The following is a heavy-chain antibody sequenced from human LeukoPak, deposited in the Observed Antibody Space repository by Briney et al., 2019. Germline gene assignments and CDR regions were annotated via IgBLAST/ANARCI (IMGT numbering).Heavy chain of an antibody. V-gene: IGHV3-30*03. CDR2: ISYDGSNK. Sequence: GGSLRLSCAASGFTFSSYGMHWVRQAPGKGLEWVAVISYDGSNKYYADSVKGRFTISRDNSKNTLYLQMNSLRAEDTAVYYCARDPLEQQLVRDSYYYYYYMDVWGKGTTVTVSS. D-gene: IGHD6-13*01. CDR1: GFTFSSYG. CDR3: ARDPLEQQLVRDSYYYYYYMDV. J-gene: IGHJ6*03.